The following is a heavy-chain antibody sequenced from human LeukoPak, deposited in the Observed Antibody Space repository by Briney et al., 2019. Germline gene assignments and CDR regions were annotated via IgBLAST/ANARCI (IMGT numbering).Heavy chain of an antibody. Sequence: GGSLRLSCAAPGFTFSSYGMRWVRQAPGKGLEWVSTISGSDGSTYYADSVKGRFTISRDNSKNTLYLQMNSLRVEDTAIYYCAKGRGYCTGGSCYSDYWGQGTLVTVSS. V-gene: IGHV3-23*01. CDR1: GFTFSSYG. CDR2: ISGSDGST. CDR3: AKGRGYCTGGSCYSDY. J-gene: IGHJ4*02. D-gene: IGHD2-15*01.